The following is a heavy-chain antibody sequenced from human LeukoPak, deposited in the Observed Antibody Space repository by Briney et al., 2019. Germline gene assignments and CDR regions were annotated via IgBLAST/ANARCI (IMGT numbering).Heavy chain of an antibody. CDR1: GGSISSYY. D-gene: IGHD3-22*01. CDR3: ARAGGYYDSSGYYDYNFDY. J-gene: IGHJ4*02. V-gene: IGHV4-59*08. Sequence: SETLSLTCTVSGGSISSYYWSWIRQPPGKGLEWIGYIYYSGSTNYNPSLKSRVTISVDTSKNQFSLKLRSVTAADTAVYYCARAGGYYDSSGYYDYNFDYWGQGTLVTVSS. CDR2: IYYSGST.